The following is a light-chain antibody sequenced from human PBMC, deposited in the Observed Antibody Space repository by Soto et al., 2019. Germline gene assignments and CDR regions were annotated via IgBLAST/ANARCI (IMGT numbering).Light chain of an antibody. CDR2: VAS. V-gene: IGKV3-20*01. J-gene: IGKJ2*01. CDR1: QSVSSSY. Sequence: EIVLTQSPGTLSLSPGERATLSCRASQSVSSSYLAWYQQKPGQAPRLLIYVASSRATGIPDRFSGSGSGTDFTLTIIRLEPEDLAVYYCQQYGSSPQDTFGQGTKLEIK. CDR3: QQYGSSPQDT.